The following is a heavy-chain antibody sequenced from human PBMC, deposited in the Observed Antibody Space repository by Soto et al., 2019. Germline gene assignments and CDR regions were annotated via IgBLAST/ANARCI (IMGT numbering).Heavy chain of an antibody. J-gene: IGHJ1*01. CDR1: GFTFSSYW. CDR3: ARDEEDSSGYYESAEYFQH. Sequence: EVQLVESGGGLVQPGGSLRLSCAASGFTFSSYWMSWVRQAPGKGLEWVANIKQDGSEKYYVDSVKGRFTISRDNAKNSLYLQMYSLRAEDTAVYYCARDEEDSSGYYESAEYFQHWGQGTLVTVSS. D-gene: IGHD3-22*01. CDR2: IKQDGSEK. V-gene: IGHV3-7*05.